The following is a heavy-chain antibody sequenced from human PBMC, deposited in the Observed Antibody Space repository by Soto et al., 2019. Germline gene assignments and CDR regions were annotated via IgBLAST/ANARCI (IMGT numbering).Heavy chain of an antibody. D-gene: IGHD2-15*01. Sequence: ASVKVSCKASGYTFTSYGISWVRQATGQGLEWMGWMNPNSGNTGYAQKFQGRVTMTRNTSISTAYMELSSLRSEDTAVYYCARDPRYCSGGSCYYYYGMDVWGQGTTVTVSS. CDR2: MNPNSGNT. CDR3: ARDPRYCSGGSCYYYYGMDV. CDR1: GYTFTSYG. V-gene: IGHV1-8*02. J-gene: IGHJ6*02.